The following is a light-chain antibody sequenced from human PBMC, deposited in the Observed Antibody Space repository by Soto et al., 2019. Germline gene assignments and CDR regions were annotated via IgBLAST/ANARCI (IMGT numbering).Light chain of an antibody. Sequence: QSVLTQPPSVSEAPRQMVTISCSGSRSNIGHNGVSWYQELPGKAPKLLIYYDDLLPSGIPDRFSGSKSGTSASLAISGLQSEDEADYYCAAWDDSLNGVVFGGGTKLTVL. V-gene: IGLV1-36*01. CDR2: YDD. CDR1: RSNIGHNG. CDR3: AAWDDSLNGVV. J-gene: IGLJ2*01.